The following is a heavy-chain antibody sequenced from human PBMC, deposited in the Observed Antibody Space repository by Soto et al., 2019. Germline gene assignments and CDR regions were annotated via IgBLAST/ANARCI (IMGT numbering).Heavy chain of an antibody. CDR3: ARLVSLLQPIDS. J-gene: IGHJ5*01. Sequence: GESLNISCQTSGYTFTNYWIGWVRQMPGGGLEWLGLIFPRDFDVRYSPSFEGQVTISADRSTATAFLQWHSLEASDSALYFCARLVSLLQPIDSWGQRTPLTV. V-gene: IGHV5-51*01. CDR2: IFPRDFDV. D-gene: IGHD4-4*01. CDR1: GYTFTNYW.